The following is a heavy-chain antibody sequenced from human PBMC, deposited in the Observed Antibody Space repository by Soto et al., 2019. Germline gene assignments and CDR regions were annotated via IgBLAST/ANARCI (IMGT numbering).Heavy chain of an antibody. V-gene: IGHV4-59*01. J-gene: IGHJ6*02. Sequence: TLSLTCTVSGGSISSYYWSWIRQPPGKGLEWIGYIYYSGSTNYNPSLKSRVTISVDTSKNQFSLKLSSVTAADTAVYYCARGGSVVVVPAATYGMDVWGQGTTVTVYS. CDR3: ARGGSVVVVPAATYGMDV. CDR2: IYYSGST. CDR1: GGSISSYY. D-gene: IGHD2-2*01.